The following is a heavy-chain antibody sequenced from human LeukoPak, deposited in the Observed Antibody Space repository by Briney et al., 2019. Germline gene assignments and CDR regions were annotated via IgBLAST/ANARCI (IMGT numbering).Heavy chain of an antibody. Sequence: GASVKVSCKASGYTFTSYGISWVRQAPGQGLEWMGWISAYNGNTNYAQKLQGRITITRNTSISTAYMELSSLRYEDTAVYYCTRRSGGTGTTLGYWGQGTLVTVSS. V-gene: IGHV1-18*01. J-gene: IGHJ4*02. CDR3: TRRSGGTGTTLGY. CDR1: GYTFTSYG. D-gene: IGHD1-1*01. CDR2: ISAYNGNT.